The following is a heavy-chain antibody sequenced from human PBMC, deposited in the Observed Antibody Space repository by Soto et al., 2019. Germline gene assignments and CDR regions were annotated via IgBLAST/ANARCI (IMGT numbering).Heavy chain of an antibody. Sequence: SETLSLTSSVSGGSISSGDYYRSWIRQPPGKGLEWIGYIYYSGSTYYNPSLKSRVTISVDTSKNQFSLKLSSVTAADTAVYYCARYCSGGSCFSDYWGQGTLVTVSS. CDR1: GGSISSGDYY. D-gene: IGHD2-15*01. CDR2: IYYSGST. V-gene: IGHV4-30-4*01. CDR3: ARYCSGGSCFSDY. J-gene: IGHJ4*02.